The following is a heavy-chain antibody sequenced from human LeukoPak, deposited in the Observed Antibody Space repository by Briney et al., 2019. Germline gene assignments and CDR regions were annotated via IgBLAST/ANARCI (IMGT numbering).Heavy chain of an antibody. CDR1: GFTFSSYA. V-gene: IGHV3-23*01. J-gene: IGHJ4*02. Sequence: PGGSLRLSCAASGFTFSSYAMRWVREAPGKGLEWVSAISGSGGSTYYADSVKGRFTISRDNSKNTLYLQMNSLRAEDTAVYYCAKDVAYYDFWSGSRYFDYWGQGTLVTVSS. CDR2: ISGSGGST. D-gene: IGHD3-3*01. CDR3: AKDVAYYDFWSGSRYFDY.